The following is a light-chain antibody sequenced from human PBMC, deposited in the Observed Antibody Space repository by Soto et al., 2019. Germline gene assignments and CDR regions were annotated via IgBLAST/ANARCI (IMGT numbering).Light chain of an antibody. J-gene: IGKJ1*01. Sequence: DIQMTQSPSSVSASVGDRGTITCRASEGISSWSAWHQQTPGKAPNLLIYAASSLKSGVPSRFSGSGSGTDSPLTISRLQPDDFATYYRQQYNSYCTFGQGTKVDIK. CDR2: AAS. CDR3: QQYNSYCT. CDR1: EGISSW. V-gene: IGKV1D-16*01.